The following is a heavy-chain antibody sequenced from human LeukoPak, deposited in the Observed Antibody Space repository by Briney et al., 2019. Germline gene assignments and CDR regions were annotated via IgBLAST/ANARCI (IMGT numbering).Heavy chain of an antibody. J-gene: IGHJ4*02. CDR2: ISGSGGST. Sequence: GGSLRLSCAASGFTFSSYAMSWVRQAPGKGLERVSAISGSGGSTYYADSVKGRFTISRDNSKNTLYLQMNSLRAEDTAVYYCAKEGYCSSTSCYLDYFDYWGQGTLVTVSS. V-gene: IGHV3-23*01. D-gene: IGHD2-2*01. CDR3: AKEGYCSSTSCYLDYFDY. CDR1: GFTFSSYA.